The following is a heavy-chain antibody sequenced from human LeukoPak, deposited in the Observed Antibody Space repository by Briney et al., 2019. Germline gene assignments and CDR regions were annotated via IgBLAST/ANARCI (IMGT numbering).Heavy chain of an antibody. J-gene: IGHJ4*02. D-gene: IGHD3-22*01. CDR1: GFTFSSYE. CDR3: ARDINVYYDSSGYSY. Sequence: GGSLRLSCAASGFTFSSYEMNWVRQAPGKGLEWVSSISSSSSYIYYADSVKGRFTISRDNAKNSLYLQMNSLRAEDTAVYYCARDINVYYDSSGYSYWGQGTLVTVPS. V-gene: IGHV3-21*01. CDR2: ISSSSSYI.